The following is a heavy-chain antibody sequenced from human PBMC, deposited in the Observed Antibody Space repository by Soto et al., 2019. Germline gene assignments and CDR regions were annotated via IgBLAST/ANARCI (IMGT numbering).Heavy chain of an antibody. V-gene: IGHV3-33*01. CDR2: IWYDGSTK. CDR1: GFTFSNYG. D-gene: IGHD6-13*01. CDR3: ARDLWEAAGTGGFFDY. Sequence: QVQLVESGGGVVQPGGSLTLSATASGFTFSNYGMHWVRQTPGKGLEWVAVIWYDGSTKYYADSVKGRFTISRDNSKNTLYLHMNSLRAEDTAVYYCARDLWEAAGTGGFFDYWGQGTLVTVSS. J-gene: IGHJ4*02.